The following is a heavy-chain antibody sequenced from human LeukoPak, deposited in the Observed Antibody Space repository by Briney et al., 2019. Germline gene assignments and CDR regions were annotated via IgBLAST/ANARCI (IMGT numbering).Heavy chain of an antibody. V-gene: IGHV3-9*01. CDR1: GFTFDDYA. CDR3: ARKKYSSSSNFDY. Sequence: GGSLRLSCAASGFTFDDYAMHWVRQAPGKGLEWVSGISWNSGSIGYADSVKGRFTISRDNAKNSLYLQMNSLRAEDTAVYYCARKKYSSSSNFDYWGQGTLVTVSS. J-gene: IGHJ4*02. CDR2: ISWNSGSI. D-gene: IGHD6-6*01.